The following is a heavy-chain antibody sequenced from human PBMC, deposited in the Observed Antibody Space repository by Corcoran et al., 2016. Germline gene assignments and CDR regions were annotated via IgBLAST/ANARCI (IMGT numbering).Heavy chain of an antibody. CDR2: IYPGDSDT. CDR1: GYSFTSYW. CDR3: ARVAETYYYDSSGYS. Sequence: EVQLVQSGAEVKKPGESLKISCKGSGYSFTSYWIGWVRQMPGKGLEWMGIIYPGDSDTRYSPSFQGQVTISADKSLSTAYLQWSSLKASDPAMYYCARVAETYYYDSSGYSWGQGTLVTVSS. J-gene: IGHJ1*01. V-gene: IGHV5-51*01. D-gene: IGHD3-22*01.